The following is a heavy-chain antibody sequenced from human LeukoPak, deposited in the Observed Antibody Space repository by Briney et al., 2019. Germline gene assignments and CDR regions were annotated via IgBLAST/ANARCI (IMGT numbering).Heavy chain of an antibody. Sequence: GGSLKISCKGSGYSFTSYWLGRVRQMPGKGLEWMGIIYPGDSDTRYSPSFQGQVTISADKSISTAYLQWSSLKASDTAMYYCARRRIRGYDWAYNWFDPWGQGTLVTVSS. CDR3: ARRRIRGYDWAYNWFDP. CDR2: IYPGDSDT. D-gene: IGHD5-12*01. V-gene: IGHV5-51*01. CDR1: GYSFTSYW. J-gene: IGHJ5*02.